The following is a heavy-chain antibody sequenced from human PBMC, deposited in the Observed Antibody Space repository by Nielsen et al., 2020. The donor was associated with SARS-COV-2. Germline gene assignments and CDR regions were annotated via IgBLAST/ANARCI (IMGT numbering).Heavy chain of an antibody. CDR2: IYYSGST. D-gene: IGHD2-15*01. CDR3: ASAGYCSGGSCYWFDP. V-gene: IGHV4-59*01. CDR1: GGSISSYY. Sequence: SETLSLTCTVSGGSISSYYWSWIRQPPGKGLEWIGYIYYSGSTNYNPSLKSRVTISVDTSKNQFSLKLSSVTAADTAVYYCASAGYCSGGSCYWFDPWGQGTLVTVSS. J-gene: IGHJ5*02.